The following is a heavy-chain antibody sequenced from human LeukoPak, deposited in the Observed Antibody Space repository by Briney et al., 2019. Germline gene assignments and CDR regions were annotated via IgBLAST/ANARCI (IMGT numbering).Heavy chain of an antibody. V-gene: IGHV4-34*01. J-gene: IGHJ5*02. CDR1: GGSFSGYY. Sequence: SETLSLTCAVYGGSFSGYYWSWIRQPPGKGLEWIGEINHSGSTNYNPSLKSRVTISVDTSKNQFSLKLSSVTAADTAVCYCARGLQGFDPWGQGTLVTVSS. CDR2: INHSGST. CDR3: ARGLQGFDP.